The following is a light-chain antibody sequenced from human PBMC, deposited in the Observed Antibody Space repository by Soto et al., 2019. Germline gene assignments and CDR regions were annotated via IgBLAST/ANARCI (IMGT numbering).Light chain of an antibody. CDR1: SSNIGNNY. Sequence: QSVLTQPHSVSAAPGQKVTISCYGSSSNIGNNYVSWYQQLPGTAPKLLIYENNKRPSGIPDRFSGSKSGTSATLGITGLQTGDEADYYCGTWDSSLSVVFGGGTKVTVL. CDR3: GTWDSSLSVV. J-gene: IGLJ2*01. V-gene: IGLV1-51*02. CDR2: ENN.